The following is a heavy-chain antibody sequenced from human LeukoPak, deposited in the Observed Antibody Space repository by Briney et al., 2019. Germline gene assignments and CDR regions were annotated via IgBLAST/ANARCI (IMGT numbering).Heavy chain of an antibody. CDR2: ISTSSSYI. J-gene: IGHJ6*02. V-gene: IGHV3-21*01. CDR1: GFTFSSYN. Sequence: GGSLRLSCAASGFTFSSYNMNWVRQAPGKGLEWVSSISTSSSYIYYADSVKGRFTVSRDNAKNSLYLQMNSLRAEDTAVYYCARDRDYYYYYGMDAWGQGTTVAVSS. CDR3: ARDRDYYYYYGMDA.